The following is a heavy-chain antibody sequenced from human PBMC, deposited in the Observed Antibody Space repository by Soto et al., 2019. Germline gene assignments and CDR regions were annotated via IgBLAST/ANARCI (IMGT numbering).Heavy chain of an antibody. CDR1: GFTFGSYG. V-gene: IGHV3-33*01. Sequence: GGSLRLSCAASGFTFGSYGMHWVRQAPGKGLGWVAVIWYDGSNKYYADSVKGRFTISRDNSKNTLYLQMNSLRAEDTAVYYCAREPFEYSSSDAFDIWGQGAMLTVSS. D-gene: IGHD6-6*01. J-gene: IGHJ3*02. CDR2: IWYDGSNK. CDR3: AREPFEYSSSDAFDI.